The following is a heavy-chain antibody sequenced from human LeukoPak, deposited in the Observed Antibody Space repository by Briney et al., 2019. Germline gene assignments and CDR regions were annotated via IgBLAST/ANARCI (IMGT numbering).Heavy chain of an antibody. V-gene: IGHV3-7*01. CDR2: IKQDGSEK. Sequence: GGSLRLSCAASGFTFSSYWMSWVRQAPGEGLEWVANIKQDGSEKYYVDSVKGRFTISRDNAKNSLYLQMNSLRAEDTAVYYCARETNGGMVPEEHFDYWGQGTLVTVSS. J-gene: IGHJ4*02. CDR1: GFTFSSYW. D-gene: IGHD1-14*01. CDR3: ARETNGGMVPEEHFDY.